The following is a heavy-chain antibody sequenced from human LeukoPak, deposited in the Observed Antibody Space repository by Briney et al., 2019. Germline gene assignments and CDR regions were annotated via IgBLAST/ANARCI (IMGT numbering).Heavy chain of an antibody. CDR3: ARDNSVKLLYDFWSGYYTPNYYFDY. D-gene: IGHD3-3*01. J-gene: IGHJ4*02. CDR2: IKQDGSEK. Sequence: GGSLRLSCAASGFTFSSYWMSWVRQAPRKGLEWVANIKQDGSEKYYVDSVKGRFTISRDNAKNSLYLQMNSLRAEDTAVYYCARDNSVKLLYDFWSGYYTPNYYFDYWGQGTLVTVSS. V-gene: IGHV3-7*01. CDR1: GFTFSSYW.